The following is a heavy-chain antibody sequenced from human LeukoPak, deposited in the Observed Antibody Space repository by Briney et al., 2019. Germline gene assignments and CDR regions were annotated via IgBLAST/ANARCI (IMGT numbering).Heavy chain of an antibody. CDR1: GGSISSGDYY. CDR2: IYYSGST. Sequence: SETLSLTCTVSGGSISSGDYYWSWIRQPPGKGLEWIGYIYYSGSTYYNPSLKSRVTISVDTSKNQFSLKLSSVTAADTAAYYCARYRRAGGRSSAGALDIWGQGTMVTVSS. CDR3: ARYRRAGGRSSAGALDI. D-gene: IGHD6-19*01. V-gene: IGHV4-30-4*01. J-gene: IGHJ3*02.